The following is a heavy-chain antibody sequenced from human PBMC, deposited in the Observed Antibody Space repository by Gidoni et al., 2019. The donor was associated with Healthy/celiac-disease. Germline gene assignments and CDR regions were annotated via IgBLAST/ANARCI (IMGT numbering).Heavy chain of an antibody. D-gene: IGHD6-13*01. CDR1: GGSNSSGGYY. V-gene: IGHV4-31*03. J-gene: IGHJ4*02. CDR2: IYYSGST. CDR3: ARGLEGIAAAGH. Sequence: QVQLQESGPGLVKPSQTLSLTCPVSGGSNSSGGYYWRWIRQHPGKGLEWIGYIYYSGSTYYNPSLKSRVTISVDTSKNQFSLKLSSVTAADTAVYYCARGLEGIAAAGHWGQGTLVTVSS.